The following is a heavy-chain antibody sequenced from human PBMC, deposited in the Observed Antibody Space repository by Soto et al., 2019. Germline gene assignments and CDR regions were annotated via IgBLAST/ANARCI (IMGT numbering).Heavy chain of an antibody. V-gene: IGHV4-59*08. CDR1: GGSISSYY. D-gene: IGHD5-18*01. Sequence: QVQLQESGPGLVKPSETLSLTCTVSGGSISSYYWSWIRQPPGKGLEWIGYSYYSGSTNYNPSLKGGVSRSVDPSRTQSSRMLRSVTAAATAVYYGARRYGSCFDYWGQGTLVTVSS. J-gene: IGHJ4*02. CDR3: ARRYGSCFDY. CDR2: SYYSGST.